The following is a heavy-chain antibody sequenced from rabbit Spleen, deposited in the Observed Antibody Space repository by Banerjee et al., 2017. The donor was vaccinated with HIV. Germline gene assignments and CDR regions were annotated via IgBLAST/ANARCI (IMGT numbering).Heavy chain of an antibody. V-gene: IGHV1S40*01. CDR1: GFSFSSGYD. CDR2: IYTGDDGT. J-gene: IGHJ4*01. CDR3: ARDLVGVIGCNFYL. Sequence: VESGGGLVKPGASLTLTCKASGFSFSSGYDMCWVRQAPGKELEWIACIYTGDDGTFYASWAKGRFTISKTSSTTVTLQATSLTVADTATYFCARDLVGVIGCNFYLWGPGTLVTVS. D-gene: IGHD1-1*01.